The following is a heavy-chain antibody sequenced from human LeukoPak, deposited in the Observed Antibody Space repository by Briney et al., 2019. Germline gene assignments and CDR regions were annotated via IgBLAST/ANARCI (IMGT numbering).Heavy chain of an antibody. V-gene: IGHV3-7*05. CDR3: ARDPGDGFWGGFDC. D-gene: IGHD5-24*01. J-gene: IGHJ4*02. Sequence: PGGSLRPSCAASGFTFGSYWMTWVRQAPGKGLEWVANINQNGGEKHYVDSVKGRFTISRDNAKNSLYLQVKRLRAEDTAVYYCARDPGDGFWGGFDCWGQGTVVTVST. CDR1: GFTFGSYW. CDR2: INQNGGEK.